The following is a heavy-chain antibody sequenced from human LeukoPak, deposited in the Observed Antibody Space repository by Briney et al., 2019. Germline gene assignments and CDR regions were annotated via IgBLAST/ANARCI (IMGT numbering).Heavy chain of an antibody. D-gene: IGHD1-1*01. V-gene: IGHV1-46*01. Sequence: ASVKVSCKASGYTFTSYYLHWVRQAPGQGLEWMGIINPSGGTTTYAQKFQGRVTMTRDTSTSTVHMELSSLRYADTAVYYCARDPRTTGTTPYYYYGMDVWGKGTTVTVSS. CDR3: ARDPRTTGTTPYYYYGMDV. CDR2: INPSGGTT. J-gene: IGHJ6*04. CDR1: GYTFTSYY.